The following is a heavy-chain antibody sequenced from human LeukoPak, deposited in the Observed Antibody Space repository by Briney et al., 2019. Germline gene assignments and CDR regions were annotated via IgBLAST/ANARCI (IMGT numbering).Heavy chain of an antibody. CDR1: GFSFCTYA. J-gene: IGHJ4*02. CDR3: SSKLFGDY. D-gene: IGHD2-21*01. V-gene: IGHV3-23*01. Sequence: GGSLRPSCAASGFSFCTYAMNWVRQAPGKGLEWVSTISSNGGSTYFTDSVKGRFTISRDNSKNMLYLQMNSLRAEDTAIYYCSSKLFGDYWGQGTLVTVSS. CDR2: ISSNGGST.